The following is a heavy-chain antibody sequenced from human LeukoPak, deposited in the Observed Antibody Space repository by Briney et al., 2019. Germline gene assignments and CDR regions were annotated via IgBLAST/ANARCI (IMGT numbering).Heavy chain of an antibody. J-gene: IGHJ4*02. CDR3: ARPGAVAGYFDY. V-gene: IGHV4-39*01. Sequence: SETLSLTCTVSGGSISSSSYYWRWSPQPPGKGVEWIGSIYYSRSTYYNPSLKSRVTISVDTSKNQFSLKLSSVTAADTAVYYCARPGAVAGYFDYWGQGTLVTVSS. CDR2: IYYSRST. CDR1: GGSISSSSYY. D-gene: IGHD6-19*01.